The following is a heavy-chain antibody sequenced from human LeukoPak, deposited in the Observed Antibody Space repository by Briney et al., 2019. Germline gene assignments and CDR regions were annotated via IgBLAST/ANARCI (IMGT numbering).Heavy chain of an antibody. Sequence: PGGSLRLSCAASGFTFTTYYMTWVRQAPGKGLEWLANISQDGRTKYYADSVEGRFAISRDNAINSVFLQMNSVRAEDTAVYYCARENWSNDYWCQGTLVTISA. J-gene: IGHJ4*02. CDR1: GFTFTTYY. V-gene: IGHV3-7*01. CDR3: ARENWSNDY. CDR2: ISQDGRTK. D-gene: IGHD1-1*01.